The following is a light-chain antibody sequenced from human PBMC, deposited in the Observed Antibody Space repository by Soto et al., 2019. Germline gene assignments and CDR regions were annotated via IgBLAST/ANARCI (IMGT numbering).Light chain of an antibody. CDR1: SYNIGSNT. CDR2: SNN. V-gene: IGLV1-44*01. CDR3: AAWDDSLNGFWV. Sequence: QAVVTQPPSASGTPGQRVTISCSGSSYNIGSNTVNWYQQLPGTAPKLLIYSNNQRPSGVPDRFSGSKSGTSASLAISGLQSEDEADYYCAAWDDSLNGFWVFGGGTKLTVL. J-gene: IGLJ3*02.